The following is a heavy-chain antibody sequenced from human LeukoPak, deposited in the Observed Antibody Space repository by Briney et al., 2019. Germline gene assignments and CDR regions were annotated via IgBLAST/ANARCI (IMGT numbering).Heavy chain of an antibody. V-gene: IGHV4-61*02. D-gene: IGHD2-2*02. CDR2: IYTSGST. CDR3: ARYCSSTSCYTGGYWYFDL. CDR1: GGSISSGSYY. Sequence: SETLSLTRTVSGGSISSGSYYWSWIRQPAGKGLEWIGRIYTSGSTNYNPSLKSRVTISVDTSKNQFSLKLSSVTAADTAVYYCARYCSSTSCYTGGYWYFDLWGRGTLVIVSS. J-gene: IGHJ2*01.